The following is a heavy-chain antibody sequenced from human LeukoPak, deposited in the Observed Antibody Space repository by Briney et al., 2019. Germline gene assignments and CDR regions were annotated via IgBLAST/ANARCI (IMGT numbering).Heavy chain of an antibody. J-gene: IGHJ5*02. CDR2: ISSSSSYI. Sequence: PGGSLRPSCAASGFAFSTYSMNWVRQAPGKGPEWVSCISSSSSYINYTDSVKGRFTISRDNAKNSLYLQMNSLRAEDTAVYYCATLGPTGGDFTYNRFDPWGQGTLVTVSS. D-gene: IGHD2-21*02. V-gene: IGHV3-21*01. CDR3: ATLGPTGGDFTYNRFDP. CDR1: GFAFSTYS.